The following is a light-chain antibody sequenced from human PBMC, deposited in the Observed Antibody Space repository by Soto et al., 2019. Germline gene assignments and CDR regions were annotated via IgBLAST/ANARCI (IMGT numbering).Light chain of an antibody. CDR2: GAS. CDR1: QGIGDE. CDR3: QQYYSFPWT. J-gene: IGKJ1*01. V-gene: IGKV1-6*01. Sequence: AIQMTQSPSSLSASVGDRVTITCRASQGIGDELGWYQQKPGKAPKLLIYGASTLQSGVPSRFSGRGSGTDFTLTISSLQPEDFATYYCQQYYSFPWTFGQGTKVEIK.